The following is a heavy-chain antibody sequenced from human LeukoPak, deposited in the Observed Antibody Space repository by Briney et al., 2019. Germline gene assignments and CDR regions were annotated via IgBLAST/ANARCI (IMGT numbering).Heavy chain of an antibody. CDR3: AFRVDTAKVFDY. Sequence: GASVKVSCKASGGTFSSYAISWVRQAPGQGLEWMGGIIPIFGTANYAQKFQGRVTITADESTSTAYMELSSLRSEDTAVYYCAFRVDTAKVFDYWGQGTLVTVSS. D-gene: IGHD5-18*01. J-gene: IGHJ4*02. CDR2: IIPIFGTA. V-gene: IGHV1-69*13. CDR1: GGTFSSYA.